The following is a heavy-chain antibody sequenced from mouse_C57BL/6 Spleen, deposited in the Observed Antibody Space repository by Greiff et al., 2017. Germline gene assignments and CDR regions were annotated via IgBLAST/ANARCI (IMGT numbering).Heavy chain of an antibody. Sequence: QVQLQQPGAELVMPGASVKLSCKASGYTFTSYWMHWVKQRPGQGLEWIGEIDPSDSYTTYNQKFKGKSTLTVDKSSSTAYMQLSSLTSEDSAVYYCARSPFDYGSTYWYFDVWGTGTTVTVSA. CDR2: IDPSDSYT. D-gene: IGHD1-1*01. J-gene: IGHJ1*03. CDR1: GYTFTSYW. CDR3: ARSPFDYGSTYWYFDV. V-gene: IGHV1-69*01.